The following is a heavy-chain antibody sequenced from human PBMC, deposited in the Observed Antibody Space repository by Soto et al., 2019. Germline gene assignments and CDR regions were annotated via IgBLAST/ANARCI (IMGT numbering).Heavy chain of an antibody. CDR2: INRSGST. CDR1: GGSFSCYY. D-gene: IGHD2-2*01. Sequence: SETLSLTCAVYGGSFSCYYWSWIRQPPGKGLEWIGEINRSGSTNYNPSLKSRVTISVDTSKNQSSLKLSSVTAADTAVYYCANLGLGYCSSTSCYSLYYYYGMDVWGQGTTVTVSS. J-gene: IGHJ6*02. CDR3: ANLGLGYCSSTSCYSLYYYYGMDV. V-gene: IGHV4-34*01.